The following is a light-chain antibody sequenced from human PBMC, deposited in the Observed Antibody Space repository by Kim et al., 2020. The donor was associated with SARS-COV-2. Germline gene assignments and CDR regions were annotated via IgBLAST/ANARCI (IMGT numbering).Light chain of an antibody. CDR1: QSINIW. J-gene: IGKJ1*01. Sequence: GDRVTITCRASQSINIWLAWYQQKPEKAPNLLIYDASNLETGVPSRFSGSGSGTQFTLTISSLQPDDFATYYCQEYKSDSWTFGQGTKVHIK. V-gene: IGKV1-5*01. CDR2: DAS. CDR3: QEYKSDSWT.